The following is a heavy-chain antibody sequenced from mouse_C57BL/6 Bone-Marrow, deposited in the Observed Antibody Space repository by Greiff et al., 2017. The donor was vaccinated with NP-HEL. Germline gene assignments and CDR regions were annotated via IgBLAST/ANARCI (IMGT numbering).Heavy chain of an antibody. J-gene: IGHJ3*01. V-gene: IGHV1-26*01. CDR3: EYYSNYVGAY. D-gene: IGHD2-5*01. CDR1: GYTFTDYY. CDR2: INPNNGGT. Sequence: VQLQQSGPELVKPGASVKISCKASGYTFTDYYMNWVKQSHGKSLEWIGDINPNNGGTSYNQKFKGKATLTVDKSSSTAYMELRSLTSEDSAVYDCEYYSNYVGAYWGQGTLVTVSA.